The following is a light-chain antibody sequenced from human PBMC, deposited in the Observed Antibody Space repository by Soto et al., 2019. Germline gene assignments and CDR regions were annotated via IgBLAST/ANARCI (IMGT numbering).Light chain of an antibody. CDR1: QSVSNN. CDR3: THTNTFPRM. J-gene: IGKJ1*01. Sequence: EIVMTQSPATLSVSPGERATLSCRASQSVSNNLAWYQQKPGQAPRLLNYGASTRATRIPAGFSGSGSGPKFTLTASGLPSEYYSVYCRTHTNTFPRMFGQGTKVEIK. V-gene: IGKV3-15*01. CDR2: GAS.